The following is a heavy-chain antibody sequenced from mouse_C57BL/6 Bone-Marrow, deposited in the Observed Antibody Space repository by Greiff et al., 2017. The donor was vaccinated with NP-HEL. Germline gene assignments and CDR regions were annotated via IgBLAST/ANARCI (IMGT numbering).Heavy chain of an antibody. CDR2: INPNNGGT. CDR3: ARSHFQAWFAY. J-gene: IGHJ3*01. V-gene: IGHV1-18*01. CDR1: GYTFTDYN. Sequence: EVQLVESGPELVKPGASVKIPCKASGYTFTDYNMDWVKQSHGKSLEWIGDINPNNGGTIYNQKFKGKATLTVDKSSSTAYMELRSLTSEDTAVYYCARSHFQAWFAYWGQGTLVTVSA.